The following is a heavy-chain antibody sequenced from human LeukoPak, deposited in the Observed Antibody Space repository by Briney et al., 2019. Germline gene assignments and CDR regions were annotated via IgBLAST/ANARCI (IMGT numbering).Heavy chain of an antibody. CDR1: RFTFSRFW. Sequence: GESLTLSCVVSRFTFSRFWMAWVRQAPGKGPEWVAQIKEDGSEKYYMDSVEGRFTISRDNAKNSLYLQMNSLRAEDTAVYYCAKDYGGGYFDYWGQGTLVTVSS. D-gene: IGHD3-16*01. CDR2: IKEDGSEK. CDR3: AKDYGGGYFDY. V-gene: IGHV3-7*01. J-gene: IGHJ4*02.